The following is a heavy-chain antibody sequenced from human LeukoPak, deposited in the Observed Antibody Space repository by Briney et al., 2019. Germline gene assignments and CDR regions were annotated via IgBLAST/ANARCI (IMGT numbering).Heavy chain of an antibody. CDR3: ARGVFGDNSGRNWFDP. CDR2: INPSGGST. V-gene: IGHV1-46*01. CDR1: GYTFSNYY. D-gene: IGHD4-23*01. Sequence: ASVKVSCKASGYTFSNYYMHWVRQAPGQGLEWMGVINPSGGSTSYAQKFQGRVTMTRDTSTSTVYMELSSLGSEDTAVYYCARGVFGDNSGRNWFDPWGQGTLVTVSS. J-gene: IGHJ5*02.